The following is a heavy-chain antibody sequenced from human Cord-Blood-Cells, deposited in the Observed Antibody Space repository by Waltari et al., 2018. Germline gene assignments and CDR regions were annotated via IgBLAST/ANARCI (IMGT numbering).Heavy chain of an antibody. J-gene: IGHJ1*01. D-gene: IGHD3-10*01. Sequence: QVQLVQSGAEEKKPGASVKVSCKACGYTITGYYMHWVRKAHGQGLEWMGGINPNSGGTNYAQKFQGRVTMTRDTSISTAYMELSRLRSDDTAVYYCARGLNYYGSGSYEYFQHWGQGTLVTVSS. CDR2: INPNSGGT. CDR3: ARGLNYYGSGSYEYFQH. V-gene: IGHV1-2*02. CDR1: GYTITGYY.